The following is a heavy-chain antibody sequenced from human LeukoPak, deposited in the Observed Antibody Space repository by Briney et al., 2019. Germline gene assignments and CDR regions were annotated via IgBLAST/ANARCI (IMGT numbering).Heavy chain of an antibody. Sequence: SPSQTLSLTCTVSGGSISSGDYYWSWIRQPPGKGLEWIEYIYYSGSTYYNPSLKSRVTISVDTSKNQFSLKLSSVTAADTAVYYCARAPNIGENLLDYWGQGTLVTVSS. CDR1: GGSISSGDYY. J-gene: IGHJ4*02. CDR3: ARAPNIGENLLDY. D-gene: IGHD2/OR15-2a*01. CDR2: IYYSGST. V-gene: IGHV4-30-4*01.